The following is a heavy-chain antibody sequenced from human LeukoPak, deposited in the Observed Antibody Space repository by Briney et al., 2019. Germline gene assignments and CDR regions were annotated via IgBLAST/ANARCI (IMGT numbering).Heavy chain of an antibody. CDR1: GFTFSSYA. V-gene: IGHV3-30-3*01. CDR3: ARDRSLVVVTAIPVGYFDH. D-gene: IGHD2-21*02. CDR2: ISYDGSNK. J-gene: IGHJ4*02. Sequence: AGGSLRLSCAASGFTFSSYAMHWVRQAPGKGLEWVAVISYDGSNKYYADSVKGRFTISRDNSKNTLYLQMNSLRAEDTAVYYCARDRSLVVVTAIPVGYFDHWGQGTLVTVSS.